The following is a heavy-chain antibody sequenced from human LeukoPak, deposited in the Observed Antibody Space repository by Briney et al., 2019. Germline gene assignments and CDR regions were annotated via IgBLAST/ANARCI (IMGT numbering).Heavy chain of an antibody. CDR1: GYSISSGYY. CDR3: ARPFSGSGGSTAFDI. V-gene: IGHV4-38-2*01. CDR2: IDHWGTT. Sequence: PSETLSLTCGVSGYSISSGYYWGWIRQSPGKGRGWIGSIDHWGTTYYSDSLRSRLTISVDTSRNQFSLRLSSVTAADTAVYFCARPFSGSGGSTAFDIWGHGTMVTVSS. J-gene: IGHJ3*02. D-gene: IGHD3-10*01.